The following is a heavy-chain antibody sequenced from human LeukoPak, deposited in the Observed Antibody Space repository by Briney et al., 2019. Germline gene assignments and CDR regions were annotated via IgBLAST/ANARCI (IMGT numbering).Heavy chain of an antibody. CDR1: GVTFEDYY. Sequence: GGSLRLSCKGSGVTFEDYYLSWIRQAPGKGLEWISYISSTGGDKFYADPVKGRFIISRDNAMNSVYMEMNDLKAEDTAFYYCARGENGSFDRWGQGTLVIVSS. CDR2: ISSTGGDK. CDR3: ARGENGSFDR. V-gene: IGHV3-11*01. J-gene: IGHJ4*02. D-gene: IGHD5-24*01.